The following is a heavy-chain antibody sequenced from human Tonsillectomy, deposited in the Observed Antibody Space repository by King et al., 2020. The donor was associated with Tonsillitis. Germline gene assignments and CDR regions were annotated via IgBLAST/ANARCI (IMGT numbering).Heavy chain of an antibody. CDR1: EFTFRVYG. Sequence: VQLVESGGGVVQPGRSLRLSCAASEFTFRVYGMHWVRQAPGKGLEWVAVISYDGSNQYYGDSVRGRFTISRDNSKNTLYLQMNSLRAEDTAVYYCAKVLSDYYGSGTYYNGAFDIWGQGTMATVSS. CDR2: ISYDGSNQ. D-gene: IGHD3-10*01. V-gene: IGHV3-30*18. J-gene: IGHJ3*02. CDR3: AKVLSDYYGSGTYYNGAFDI.